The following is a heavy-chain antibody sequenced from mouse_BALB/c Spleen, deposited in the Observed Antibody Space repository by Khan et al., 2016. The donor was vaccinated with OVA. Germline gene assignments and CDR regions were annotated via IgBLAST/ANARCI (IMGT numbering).Heavy chain of an antibody. CDR1: GFTFSDYY. V-gene: IGHV5-4*02. J-gene: IGHJ3*01. CDR3: ARAGYGGFAY. Sequence: EVALVESGGGLVQPGGSLKLSCAASGFTFSDYYMYWVRQTPEKRLEWVATISDGGSYTYYPDSVKGRFTISRDNAKNNLYLQMSSLKSEDTAMYYCARAGYGGFAYWGQGTLVTVSA. D-gene: IGHD1-1*02. CDR2: ISDGGSYT.